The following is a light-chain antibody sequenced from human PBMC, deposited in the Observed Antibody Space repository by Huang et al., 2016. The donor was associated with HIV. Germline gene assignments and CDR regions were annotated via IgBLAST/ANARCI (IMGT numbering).Light chain of an antibody. V-gene: IGKV3-11*01. Sequence: EIVLTQSPATLSLSPGDKATLSCRASQSVDNYLAWYQQKPGQAPRLLIYEASNRATGSPARFSGSGSETDFTLTISSLEPEDFAVYYCQHRSTWPMTFGQGTKVGIK. CDR2: EAS. CDR1: QSVDNY. CDR3: QHRSTWPMT. J-gene: IGKJ1*01.